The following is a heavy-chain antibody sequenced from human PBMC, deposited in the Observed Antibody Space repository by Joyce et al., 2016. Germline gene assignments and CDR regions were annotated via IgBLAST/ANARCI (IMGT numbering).Heavy chain of an antibody. D-gene: IGHD1-26*01. J-gene: IGHJ3*02. CDR3: ARGGKWALDI. V-gene: IGHV3-74*01. CDR1: GFTFSTDW. Sequence: EVQLVESGGGLVQPGGSQRLSCAASGFTFSTDWMHWVRQAPGAGLVWGSRITGDGSDTAYADSVKGRFTISRDSAKDTMYLQMNSLRAEDTAVYYCARGGKWALDIWGQGTMVTVSS. CDR2: ITGDGSDT.